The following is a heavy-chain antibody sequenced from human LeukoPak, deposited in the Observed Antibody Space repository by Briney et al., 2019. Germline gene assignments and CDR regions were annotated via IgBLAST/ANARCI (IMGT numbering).Heavy chain of an antibody. CDR1: GGSISSGGYY. D-gene: IGHD3-22*01. Sequence: PSETLSLTCTVSGGSISSGGYYWSWIRQPPGKGLEWIGSIYYSGSTYYNPSLKSRVTISVNTSKNQFSLKLSSVTAADTAVYYCARENYYDSSGFDYWGQGTLVTVSS. CDR2: IYYSGST. CDR3: ARENYYDSSGFDY. J-gene: IGHJ4*02. V-gene: IGHV4-39*02.